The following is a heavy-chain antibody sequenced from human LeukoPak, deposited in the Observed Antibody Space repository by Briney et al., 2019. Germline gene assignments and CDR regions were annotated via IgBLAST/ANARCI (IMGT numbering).Heavy chain of an antibody. CDR1: GFTFSSCA. D-gene: IGHD4-17*01. V-gene: IGHV3-64*01. Sequence: PGGSLRLSCAASGFTFSSCATHWVRQAPGKGLEYVSAISSNGGSTYYANSVKGRFTISRDNSKNTLYLQMGSLRAEDMAVYYCARVYGDYTVGYFDYWGQGTLVTVSS. J-gene: IGHJ4*02. CDR2: ISSNGGST. CDR3: ARVYGDYTVGYFDY.